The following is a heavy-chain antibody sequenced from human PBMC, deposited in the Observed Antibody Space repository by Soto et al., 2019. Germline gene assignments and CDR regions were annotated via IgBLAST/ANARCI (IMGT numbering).Heavy chain of an antibody. V-gene: IGHV3-21*01. CDR2: ISSSSSYI. J-gene: IGHJ4*02. CDR3: ARGMADSSGYYFPSESDY. CDR1: GFTFSSYS. Sequence: GGSLRLSCAASGFTFSSYSMNWVRQAPGKGLEWVSSISSSSSYIYYADSVKGRFTISRDNAKNSLYLQMNSLRAEDTAVYYCARGMADSSGYYFPSESDYWGQGTLVTVSS. D-gene: IGHD3-22*01.